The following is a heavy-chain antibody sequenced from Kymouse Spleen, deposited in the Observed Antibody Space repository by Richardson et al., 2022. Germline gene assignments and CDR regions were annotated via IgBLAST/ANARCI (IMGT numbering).Heavy chain of an antibody. Sequence: QVQLQQWGAGLLKPSETLSLTCAVYGGSFSGYYWSWIRQPPGKGLEWIGEINHSGSTNYNPSLKSRVTISVDTSKNQFSLKLSSVTAADTAVYYCATGIAVAGTRYYYGMDVWGQGTTVTVSS. CDR1: GGSFSGYY. CDR3: ATGIAVAGTRYYYGMDV. J-gene: IGHJ6*02. V-gene: IGHV4-34*01. CDR2: INHSGST. D-gene: IGHD6-19*01.